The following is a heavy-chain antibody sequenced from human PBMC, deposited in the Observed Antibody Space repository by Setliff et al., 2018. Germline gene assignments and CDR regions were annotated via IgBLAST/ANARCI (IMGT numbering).Heavy chain of an antibody. CDR1: GGSISSHY. Sequence: SETLSLTCTVSGGSISSHYWSWIRQPPGKGLEWIGSIYYSGSTYYNPSLKSRVTISVDTSKNQFSLKLSSVTAADTAVYYCARLWISYESNTYFYPKYFDFWGQGTLVTVSS. CDR2: IYYSGST. CDR3: ARLWISYESNTYFYPKYFDF. V-gene: IGHV4-59*08. J-gene: IGHJ4*02. D-gene: IGHD3-22*01.